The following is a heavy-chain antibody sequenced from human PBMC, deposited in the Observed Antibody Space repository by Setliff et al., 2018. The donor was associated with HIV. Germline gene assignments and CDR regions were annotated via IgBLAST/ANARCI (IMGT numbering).Heavy chain of an antibody. CDR1: GYSISAYY. D-gene: IGHD3-22*01. V-gene: IGHV4-4*07. CDR2: IYTSGSA. J-gene: IGHJ6*03. Sequence: SETLSLTCAVSGYSISAYYWSWIRQPAGKGLEWIGRIYTSGSAKYNPSLKSRVTMSVDTSKNQFSLKLSSVTAADTAVYYCARVVNHYDSSGYFGGYYYYMDVWGKGTTVTVSS. CDR3: ARVVNHYDSSGYFGGYYYYMDV.